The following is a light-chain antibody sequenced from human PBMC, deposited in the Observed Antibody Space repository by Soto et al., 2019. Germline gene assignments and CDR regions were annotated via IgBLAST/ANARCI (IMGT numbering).Light chain of an antibody. CDR3: QQYGSSPQIT. CDR2: DAS. V-gene: IGKV3-11*02. CDR1: QSVSSL. Sequence: EIVLTQSPATLSLSPGDRATLSCWASQSVSSLLTWYQQKPGQAPRLLVYDASNRATGIPARFSGSGSGRDITLTISGLEPEACAVYNCQQYGSSPQITFGQGTRLEIK. J-gene: IGKJ5*01.